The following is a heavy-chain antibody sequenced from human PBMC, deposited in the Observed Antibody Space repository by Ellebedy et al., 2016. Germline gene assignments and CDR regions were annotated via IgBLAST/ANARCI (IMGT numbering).Heavy chain of an antibody. D-gene: IGHD2-15*01. J-gene: IGHJ4*02. Sequence: GESLKISCAASGFTFSGSAMHWVRQASGKGLEWVGRIRSKANSYATAYAASVKGRFTISRDDSKNTAYLQMNSLRAEDTAVYYCAKVKVAATPNFDYWGQGTLVTVSS. V-gene: IGHV3-73*01. CDR1: GFTFSGSA. CDR2: IRSKANSYAT. CDR3: AKVKVAATPNFDY.